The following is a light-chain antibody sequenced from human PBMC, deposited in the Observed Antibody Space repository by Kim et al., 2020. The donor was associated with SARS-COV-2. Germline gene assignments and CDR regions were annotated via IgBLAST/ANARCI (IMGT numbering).Light chain of an antibody. J-gene: IGLJ2*01. Sequence: QRDTTSCSGSSSNIGNNAVNWYQQLPGKSPKLLIYYDDLLPSGVSDRFSGSKSGTSASLAISGLQSEDEADYYCAAWDDRLNGVVFGGGTQLTVL. CDR3: AAWDDRLNGVV. CDR2: YDD. V-gene: IGLV1-36*01. CDR1: SSNIGNNA.